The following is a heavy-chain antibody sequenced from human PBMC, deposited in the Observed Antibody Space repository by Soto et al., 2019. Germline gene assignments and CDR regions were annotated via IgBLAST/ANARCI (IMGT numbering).Heavy chain of an antibody. D-gene: IGHD4-17*01. CDR1: GFTFSDYS. CDR3: ARIDYGDDY. V-gene: IGHV3-48*01. J-gene: IGHJ4*02. CDR2: ISDSSTTI. Sequence: GGSLRLSCAASGFTFSDYSMNWVRQAPGKGLEWVSYISDSSTTIYYADSVKGRFTISRDNSKNTLYLQMNSLRVEDTAVYYCARIDYGDDYWGQGTLVTVSS.